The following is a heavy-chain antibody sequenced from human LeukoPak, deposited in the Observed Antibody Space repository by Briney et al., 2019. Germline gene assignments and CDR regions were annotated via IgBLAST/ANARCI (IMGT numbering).Heavy chain of an antibody. V-gene: IGHV4-59*12. CDR1: GGSISSYY. CDR3: ARGARFRYSSGWNGGDYYYYMDV. J-gene: IGHJ6*03. Sequence: TSETLSLTCTVSGGSISSYYWSRIRQPPGKGLEWIGYIYYSGSTNYNPSLKSRVTISVDTSKNQFSLKLSSVTAADTAVYYCARGARFRYSSGWNGGDYYYYMDVWGKGTTVTVSS. D-gene: IGHD6-19*01. CDR2: IYYSGST.